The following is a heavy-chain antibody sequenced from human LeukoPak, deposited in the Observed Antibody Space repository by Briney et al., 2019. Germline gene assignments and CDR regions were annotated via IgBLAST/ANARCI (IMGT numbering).Heavy chain of an antibody. D-gene: IGHD3-3*01. Sequence: KPSETLSLTCAVSGYSISSGYYWGWIRQPPGKGLEWIGSIYHSGSTYYNPSLKSRVTISVDTSKKQFSLRLSSVTAADTAVYYCASRLLYPGAFDYWGQGTLVTVSS. CDR2: IYHSGST. CDR1: GYSISSGYY. V-gene: IGHV4-38-2*01. J-gene: IGHJ4*02. CDR3: ASRLLYPGAFDY.